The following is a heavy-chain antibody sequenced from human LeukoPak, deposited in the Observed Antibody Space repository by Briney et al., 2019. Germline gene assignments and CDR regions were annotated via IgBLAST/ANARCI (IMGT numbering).Heavy chain of an antibody. CDR3: ARRTFYRPFDY. J-gene: IGHJ4*02. Sequence: SETLSLTCTVSGGSISSYYWGWIRQPPGKGLEWIANVDSSGDTYYNASLKSRVTIYMDISKSQFFLNLNSVTTADAAMYYCARRTFYRPFDYWGQGTLVTVSS. CDR1: GGSISSYY. CDR2: VDSSGDT. D-gene: IGHD2/OR15-2a*01. V-gene: IGHV4-39*01.